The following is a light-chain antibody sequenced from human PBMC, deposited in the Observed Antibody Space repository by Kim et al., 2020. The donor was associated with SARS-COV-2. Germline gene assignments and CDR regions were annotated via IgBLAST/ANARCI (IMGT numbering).Light chain of an antibody. CDR3: SSRESSGNHCI. V-gene: IGLV3-19*01. Sequence: ALGQTVRITCQGDSLRSYYATWYQEKPGQAPVLVFYGKNNRPSGIPDRFSASYSGNTASLTITAAQAEDEADYYCSSRESSGNHCIFGGGTKLTVL. CDR1: SLRSYY. CDR2: GKN. J-gene: IGLJ2*01.